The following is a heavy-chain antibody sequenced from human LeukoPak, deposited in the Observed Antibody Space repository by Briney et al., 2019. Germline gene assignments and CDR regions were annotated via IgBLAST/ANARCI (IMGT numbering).Heavy chain of an antibody. Sequence: SETLSLTCAVYGGSFSGYYWSWIRQPPGKGLEWIGEINHSGSTNYNPSLKSRVTISVDTSKNQFSLKVNSVTAADTAVYYCARGNYDPVLFDYWGQGTLVTVSS. V-gene: IGHV4-34*01. D-gene: IGHD4-11*01. CDR2: INHSGST. J-gene: IGHJ4*02. CDR1: GGSFSGYY. CDR3: ARGNYDPVLFDY.